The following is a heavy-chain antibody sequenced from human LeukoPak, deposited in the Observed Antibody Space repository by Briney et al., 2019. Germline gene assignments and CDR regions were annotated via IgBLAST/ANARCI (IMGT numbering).Heavy chain of an antibody. V-gene: IGHV3-74*01. J-gene: IGHJ4*02. CDR2: INSDGSST. CDR1: GFTFSSYW. CDR3: AQGPLWGDTAGY. Sequence: GGSPRLSCAASGFTFSSYWMHWGRQAPGEGLGWVSRINSDGSSTSYADSVKGRFTISRDNAKNTLYLQMNSLRAEDTAVYYCAQGPLWGDTAGYWGQGTLVTVSS. D-gene: IGHD3-16*01.